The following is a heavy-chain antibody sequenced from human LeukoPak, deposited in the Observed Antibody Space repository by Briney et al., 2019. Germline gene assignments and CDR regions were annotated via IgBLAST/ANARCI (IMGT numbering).Heavy chain of an antibody. J-gene: IGHJ3*02. D-gene: IGHD1-26*01. CDR3: ARAGGTYYGIAFDT. CDR1: GFTFSSSW. V-gene: IGHV3-7*01. CDR2: IKQDGSEK. Sequence: GGSLRLFCAASGFTFSSSWMSWGRQAPGKGREWVANIKQDGSEKYYVASVKGRFTISRDNAKNSLYLQMNSLRAEDTAVYYCARAGGTYYGIAFDTWGQGTMVTVSS.